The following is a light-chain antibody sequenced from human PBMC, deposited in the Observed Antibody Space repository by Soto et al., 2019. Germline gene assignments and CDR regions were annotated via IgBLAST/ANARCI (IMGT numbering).Light chain of an antibody. J-gene: IGKJ5*01. CDR1: QSVSSN. V-gene: IGKV3-15*01. CDR3: QQYNDWPPIT. Sequence: EIVMPQSPATLSVSPGDRATLSCRASQSVSSNLAWYQQKPGQAPRLLIYDASTRATVSPARFSCSGSGTEFPLTISSRQSEDFAVYYCQQYNDWPPITFGQGTRLEIK. CDR2: DAS.